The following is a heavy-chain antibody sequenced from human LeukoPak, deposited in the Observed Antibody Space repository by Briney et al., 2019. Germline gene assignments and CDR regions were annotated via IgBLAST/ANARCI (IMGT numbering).Heavy chain of an antibody. CDR2: IYSDDTT. J-gene: IGHJ4*02. V-gene: IGHV3-53*05. D-gene: IGHD6-19*01. Sequence: GGSLRLSCAASGFTVNSNYMSWVRQAPGKGLEWVSIIYSDDTTYYADSVKGRFTISRDNSKNTLYLQMNSLRAEDTAVYYCARVPVAGTIGGYFDYWGQGTLVTVSS. CDR1: GFTVNSNY. CDR3: ARVPVAGTIGGYFDY.